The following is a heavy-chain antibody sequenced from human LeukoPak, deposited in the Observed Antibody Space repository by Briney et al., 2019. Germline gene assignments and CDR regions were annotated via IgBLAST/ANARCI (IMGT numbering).Heavy chain of an antibody. Sequence: GSSVKVSCKASGGTFSSYAISWVRQAPGQGLEWMGGFDPEDGETIYAQKFQGRVTMTEDTPTDTAYMELSSLRSEDTAVYYCATVLYSYGYRYFDYWGQGTLVTVSS. D-gene: IGHD5-18*01. CDR2: FDPEDGET. J-gene: IGHJ4*02. V-gene: IGHV1-24*01. CDR1: GGTFSSYA. CDR3: ATVLYSYGYRYFDY.